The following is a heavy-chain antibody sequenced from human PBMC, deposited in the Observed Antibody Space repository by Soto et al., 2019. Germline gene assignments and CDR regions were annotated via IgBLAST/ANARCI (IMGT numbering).Heavy chain of an antibody. J-gene: IGHJ3*02. CDR2: IYHTGNA. CDR1: GDSISNSRFH. D-gene: IGHD3-16*01. CDR3: ARRYGWAFDI. V-gene: IGHV4-39*01. Sequence: SETLSLTCSVSGDSISNSRFHWAWIRQPPGEGLEWIGSIYHTGNAYYNPSLKSRVTISVDTSKNQFSLKLSSVTAADTAVYYCARRYGWAFDIWGQGTMV.